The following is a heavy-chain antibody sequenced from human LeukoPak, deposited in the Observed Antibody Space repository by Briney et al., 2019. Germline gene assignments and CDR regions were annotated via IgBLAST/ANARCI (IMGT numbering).Heavy chain of an antibody. CDR3: ARHSTGNSYDSSGYPDAKYSQH. J-gene: IGHJ1*01. V-gene: IGHV5-51*01. D-gene: IGHD3-22*01. CDR2: IYPGDSDT. CDR1: GYSFTSYW. Sequence: GESLKISCKGSGYSFTSYWIGWVRQMPGKGLEWMGIIYPGDSDTRYSPSFQGQVTISADKSISTAYLQWSSLKASDTAMYYCARHSTGNSYDSSGYPDAKYSQHGGRGTLATAPS.